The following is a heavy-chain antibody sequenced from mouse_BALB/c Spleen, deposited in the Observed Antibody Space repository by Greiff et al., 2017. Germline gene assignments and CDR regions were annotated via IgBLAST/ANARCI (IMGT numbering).Heavy chain of an antibody. J-gene: IGHJ3*01. V-gene: IGHV2-6-7*01. CDR3: ARHYDYDRGSFAY. D-gene: IGHD2-4*01. CDR1: GFSLTGYG. CDR2: IWGDGST. Sequence: VKLVESGPGLVAPSQSLSITCTVSGFSLTGYGVNWVRQPPGKGLEWLGMIWGDGSTDYNSALKSRLSISKDNSKSQVFLKMNSLQTDDTARYYCARHYDYDRGSFAYWGQGTLVTVSA.